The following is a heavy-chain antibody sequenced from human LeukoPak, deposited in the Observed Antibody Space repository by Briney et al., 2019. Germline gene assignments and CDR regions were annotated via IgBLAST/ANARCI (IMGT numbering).Heavy chain of an antibody. D-gene: IGHD1-26*01. CDR2: ISSSSSYI. CDR3: ARASIVGATRSFDY. CDR1: GFTVSSNY. Sequence: GGSLRLSCAASGFTVSSNYMSWVRQAPGKGLEWVSSISSSSSYIYYADSVKGRFTISRDNAKNSLYLQMNSLRAEDTAVYYCARASIVGATRSFDYWGQGTLVTVSS. V-gene: IGHV3-21*01. J-gene: IGHJ4*02.